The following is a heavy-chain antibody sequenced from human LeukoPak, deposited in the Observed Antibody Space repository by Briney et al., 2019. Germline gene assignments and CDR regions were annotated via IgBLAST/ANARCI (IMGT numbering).Heavy chain of an antibody. CDR1: GGSISSYY. CDR2: IYYSGST. CDR3: ARYCSGGDCYSKALDY. Sequence: SETLSLTYTVSGGSISSYYWSWIRQPPGKGLEWIGYIYYSGSTNYNPSLKSRVTISVDTSLNQFSLKLNSVTAADTAVYYCARYCSGGDCYSKALDYWGQGILVTVSS. J-gene: IGHJ4*02. D-gene: IGHD2-15*01. V-gene: IGHV4-59*01.